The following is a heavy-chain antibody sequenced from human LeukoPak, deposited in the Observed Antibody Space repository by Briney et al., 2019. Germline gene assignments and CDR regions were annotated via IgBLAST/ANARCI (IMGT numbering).Heavy chain of an antibody. CDR3: ARSYFYDNSGYYYWDY. D-gene: IGHD3-22*01. Sequence: GGSLRLSCAAPGFTFSSYGMHWVRQAPGKGLEWVAVISYDGSNKYYADSVKGRFTISRDNSKNTLYLQMNSLSAEDTAVYYCARSYFYDNSGYYYWDYWGRGTLVTVSS. J-gene: IGHJ4*02. V-gene: IGHV3-30*03. CDR2: ISYDGSNK. CDR1: GFTFSSYG.